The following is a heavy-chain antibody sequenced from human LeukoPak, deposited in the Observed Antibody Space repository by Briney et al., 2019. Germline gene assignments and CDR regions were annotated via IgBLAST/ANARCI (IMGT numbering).Heavy chain of an antibody. V-gene: IGHV4-34*01. J-gene: IGHJ6*02. Sequence: SETLSLTCAVYGGSFSGYYWSWIRQPPGKGLEWIGEINHSGSTNYNPSLKSRVTISVDTSKNQFSLKLSSVTAADTAVYYCASTYCSGGSCYDYYGMDVWGQGTTVTVSS. D-gene: IGHD2-15*01. CDR1: GGSFSGYY. CDR2: INHSGST. CDR3: ASTYCSGGSCYDYYGMDV.